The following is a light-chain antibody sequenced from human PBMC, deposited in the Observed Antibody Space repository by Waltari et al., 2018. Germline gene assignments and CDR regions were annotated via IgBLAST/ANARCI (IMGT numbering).Light chain of an antibody. J-gene: IGLJ3*02. Sequence: QSALTQPASVSGSPGQSITISCAGTSSDIGAYNYVSWFQQYPGKAPKLIIYEVTNRPSGVSDRFSGSKSGNTASLTISGLQAEDEAAYYCSSYTTSSTGVFGGGTRLTVL. CDR3: SSYTTSSTGV. CDR1: SSDIGAYNY. V-gene: IGLV2-14*01. CDR2: EVT.